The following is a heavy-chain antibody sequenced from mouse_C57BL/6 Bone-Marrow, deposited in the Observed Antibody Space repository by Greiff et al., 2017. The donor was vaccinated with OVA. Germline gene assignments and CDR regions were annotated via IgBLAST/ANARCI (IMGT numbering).Heavy chain of an antibody. Sequence: EVKLVESGGGLVQPGGSLKLSCAASGFTFSDYYMYWVRQTPEKRLEWVAYISNGGGSTYYPDTVKVRFTISRDNAKNTLYLQMSRLKSEDTAMYYCARHEFAYWGQGTLVTVSA. CDR3: ARHEFAY. CDR2: ISNGGGST. V-gene: IGHV5-12*01. J-gene: IGHJ3*01. CDR1: GFTFSDYY.